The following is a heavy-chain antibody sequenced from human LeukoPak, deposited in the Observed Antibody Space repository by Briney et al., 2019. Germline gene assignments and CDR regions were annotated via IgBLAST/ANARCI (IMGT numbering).Heavy chain of an antibody. D-gene: IGHD2-15*01. CDR2: SRSKVNSYIT. J-gene: IGHJ4*02. CDR1: GFTFSDLY. CDR3: ARVFSGHYLFDY. V-gene: IGHV3-72*01. Sequence: PGGSLRLSCAASGFTFSDLYMDWVRQAPGKGLEWVGRSRSKVNSYITEYAASVKGRFIISRDDSKNSFYLQMNSLKTEDTAVYYCARVFSGHYLFDYWGQGTPVTVSS.